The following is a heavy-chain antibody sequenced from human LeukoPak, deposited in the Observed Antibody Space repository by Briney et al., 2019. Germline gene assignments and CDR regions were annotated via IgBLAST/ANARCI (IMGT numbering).Heavy chain of an antibody. D-gene: IGHD2-2*01. Sequence: SQTLSLTCAISGDSVSSNSAAWNWIRQSPSRGLEWLGGTYYRSKWYNDYAVSVKSRITINPDTSKNQFSLQLNSVTPEDTAVYYCARGAYPRPAKNNFDYWGQGTLVTASS. V-gene: IGHV6-1*01. CDR2: TYYRSKWYN. J-gene: IGHJ4*02. CDR1: GDSVSSNSAA. CDR3: ARGAYPRPAKNNFDY.